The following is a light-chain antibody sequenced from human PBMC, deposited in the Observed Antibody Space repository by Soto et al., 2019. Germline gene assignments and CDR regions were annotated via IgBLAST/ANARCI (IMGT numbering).Light chain of an antibody. CDR3: CSYAGSSTLV. J-gene: IGLJ2*01. CDR2: EGS. CDR1: SSDVGGYNL. Sequence: QSALTQPASVSGSPGQSITISCTGTSSDVGGYNLVSWYQQHPGKAPKLMIYEGSKRPSGVSNRFSGSKSSNTASLTISGLQAEDEADYYCCSYAGSSTLVLGGGTQLTVL. V-gene: IGLV2-23*01.